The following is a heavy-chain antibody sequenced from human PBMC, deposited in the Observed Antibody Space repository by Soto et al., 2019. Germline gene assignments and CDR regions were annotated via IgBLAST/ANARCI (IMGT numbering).Heavy chain of an antibody. CDR1: GFTFSSYW. CDR3: ARDSFGYYYDSSGYYFDY. J-gene: IGHJ4*02. D-gene: IGHD3-22*01. V-gene: IGHV3-7*01. CDR2: IKQDGSGK. Sequence: GGSLRLSCAASGFTFSSYWLSWVRQAPGKGLGWVANIKQDGSGKYYVNSVKGRFTISRDNAKNSLYPQMNSMRAEDTAVYYCARDSFGYYYDSSGYYFDYWGQGTLVTVSS.